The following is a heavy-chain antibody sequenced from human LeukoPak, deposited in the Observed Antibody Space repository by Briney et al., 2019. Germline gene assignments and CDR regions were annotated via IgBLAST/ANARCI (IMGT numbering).Heavy chain of an antibody. CDR3: ARQGVGAYTVTGIDY. Sequence: GESLKISCKGSGYSFTSYWIGWVRQMPGKGLEWMGIIYPGDSDTRYSPSFQGQVTISADKSISTDYLQWSSLKASDTAMYYCARQGVGAYTVTGIDYWGQGTLVTVSS. J-gene: IGHJ4*02. V-gene: IGHV5-51*01. CDR1: GYSFTSYW. CDR2: IYPGDSDT. D-gene: IGHD4-17*01.